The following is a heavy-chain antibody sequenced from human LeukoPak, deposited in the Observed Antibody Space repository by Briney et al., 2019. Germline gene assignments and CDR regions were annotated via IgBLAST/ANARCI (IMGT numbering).Heavy chain of an antibody. CDR2: IYAGGST. V-gene: IGHV3-53*01. CDR1: GFTVSRNY. Sequence: GSLRLSCAASGFTVSRNYMSWVRQAPGKGLEWVSVIYAGGSTYYADSVKGRFTISRDNAKNSMYLQMNSLGAEDAAVYYCARISGSYVFDYWGQGTLVTVSS. J-gene: IGHJ4*02. D-gene: IGHD1-26*01. CDR3: ARISGSYVFDY.